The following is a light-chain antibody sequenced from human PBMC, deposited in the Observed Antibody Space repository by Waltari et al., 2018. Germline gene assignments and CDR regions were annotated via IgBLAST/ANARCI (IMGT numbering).Light chain of an antibody. CDR3: QQGNSFPPT. Sequence: DIQMTQSPSSVSASVGDRVIITCRASQGISNWLAWYQQKPGKGPKLLIYAASVLQTGVPSRFSSSGSGTDFTLTISNLQPEDFATYFCQQGNSFPPTFGQGTKVEVK. CDR1: QGISNW. J-gene: IGKJ1*01. CDR2: AAS. V-gene: IGKV1-12*01.